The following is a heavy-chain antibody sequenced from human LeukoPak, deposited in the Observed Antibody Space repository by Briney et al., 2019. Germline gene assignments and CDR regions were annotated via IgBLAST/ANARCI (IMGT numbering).Heavy chain of an antibody. CDR1: GFIVGRTY. CDR3: ARVGEMDSDYYIGLGYFDY. J-gene: IGHJ4*03. Sequence: GGSLRLSCAASGFIVGRTYMTWVRQAPGKGLEWVSIIYSGGYTHYADSVKGRFTISRDDLKNTVSLQMNSLRADDSAIYYCARVGEMDSDYYIGLGYFDYWGQGALVTVSS. CDR2: IYSGGYT. V-gene: IGHV3-66*01. D-gene: IGHD3-22*01.